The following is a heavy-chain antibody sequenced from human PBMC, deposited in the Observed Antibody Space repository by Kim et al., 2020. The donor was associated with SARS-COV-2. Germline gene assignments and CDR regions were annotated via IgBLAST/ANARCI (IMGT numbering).Heavy chain of an antibody. V-gene: IGHV4-31*03. J-gene: IGHJ2*01. CDR1: GGSISSGGYY. CDR2: ISYSGST. D-gene: IGHD5-12*01. CDR3: AREGYSGYLKLRRGY. Sequence: SETLSLTCTVSGGSISSGGYYWSWIRQHPGRGLEWIGYISYSGSTSYNPSLKTRLSISVDTSQNQFSLRLNSVTAADTAVYYCAREGYSGYLKLRRGY.